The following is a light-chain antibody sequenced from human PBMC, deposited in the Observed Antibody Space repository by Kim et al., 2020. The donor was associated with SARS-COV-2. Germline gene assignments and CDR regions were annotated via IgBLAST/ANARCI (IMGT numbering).Light chain of an antibody. V-gene: IGLV2-8*01. J-gene: IGLJ3*02. CDR3: SSYAGSNSWM. CDR2: EVS. CDR1: SSDIGDYTY. Sequence: QSALTQPPSASGSPGQSVTISCTGTSSDIGDYTYVSWYQHHPGQAPKLMIYEVSKRPSGVPDRFSGSKSGNTASLTVSGLQAEDEADYFCSSYAGSNSWMFGGGTQLTVL.